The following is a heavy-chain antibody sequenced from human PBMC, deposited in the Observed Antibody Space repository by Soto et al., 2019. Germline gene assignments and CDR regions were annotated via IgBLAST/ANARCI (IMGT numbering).Heavy chain of an antibody. V-gene: IGHV4-30-4*01. CDR2: IYYSGNT. CDR3: ARDFKRYRSPPGPLEY. D-gene: IGHD6-13*01. J-gene: IGHJ4*02. CDR1: GDSISSGDYY. Sequence: NPSETLSLTCTVSGDSISSGDYYWSWIRQPPGKGLEWIGCIYYSGNTYYNPSLKSRFSISVDTSKNQFSLKLSSVTAADTAVYYCARDFKRYRSPPGPLEYWGLGTPVTVSS.